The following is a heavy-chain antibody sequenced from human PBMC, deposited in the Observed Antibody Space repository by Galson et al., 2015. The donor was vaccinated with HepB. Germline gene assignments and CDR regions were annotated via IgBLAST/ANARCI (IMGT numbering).Heavy chain of an antibody. CDR3: ARDSRYCSSTSCYSWFDP. Sequence: SLRLSCAASGFTVSSNYMSWVRQAPGKGLEWVSVTYSGGSTYYADSVKGRFTISRDNSKNTLYLQMNSLRAEDTAVYYCARDSRYCSSTSCYSWFDPWGQGTLVTVSS. CDR1: GFTVSSNY. V-gene: IGHV3-53*01. J-gene: IGHJ5*02. D-gene: IGHD2-2*02. CDR2: TYSGGST.